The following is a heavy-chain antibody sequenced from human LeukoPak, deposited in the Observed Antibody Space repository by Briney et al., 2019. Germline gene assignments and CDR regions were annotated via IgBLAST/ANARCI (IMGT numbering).Heavy chain of an antibody. CDR2: IKQDGSEK. CDR3: VRGNDYGGPHY. CDR1: GFTFSSYS. J-gene: IGHJ4*02. Sequence: PGGSLRLSCAASGFTFSSYSMSWVRQAPGKGLEWVAYIKQDGSEKYYVDSVKGRFTISRDNAKNSLYLQMNSLRAEDTAVYYCVRGNDYGGPHYWGQGTLVTVSS. V-gene: IGHV3-7*01. D-gene: IGHD4-23*01.